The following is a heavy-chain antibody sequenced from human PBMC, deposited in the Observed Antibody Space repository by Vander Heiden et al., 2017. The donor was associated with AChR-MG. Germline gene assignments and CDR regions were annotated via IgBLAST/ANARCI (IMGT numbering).Heavy chain of an antibody. J-gene: IGHJ4*02. Sequence: EVQLVESAGGLVQPGGSLTLSCPASGSPFSSYWVTWVRQAPGKGLEWVANSKPDGTETYYADSVRGRFTISRDNAKNSLSLQMNSLTAEDTAIYYCASQPAAISGYWGQGTLVIVSS. CDR3: ASQPAAISGY. CDR2: SKPDGTET. CDR1: GSPFSSYW. D-gene: IGHD2-2*01. V-gene: IGHV3-7*03.